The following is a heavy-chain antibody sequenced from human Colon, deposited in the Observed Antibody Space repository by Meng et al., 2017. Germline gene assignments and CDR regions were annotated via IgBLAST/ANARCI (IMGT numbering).Heavy chain of an antibody. CDR3: ARLIAGWPFYFDY. CDR2: MFHSGTT. V-gene: IGHV4-61*01. J-gene: IGHJ4*02. D-gene: IGHD6-19*01. CDR1: GGSVSSGSHY. Sequence: VRLQGWGPGLVRPSETLALTCNVSGGSVSSGSHYWSWIRQPPGKGLEWIGYMFHSGTTKYNPSLKSRVSMSVDTTKNQFYLKLTSVTVADTAVFYCARLIAGWPFYFDYWGQGILVTVSS.